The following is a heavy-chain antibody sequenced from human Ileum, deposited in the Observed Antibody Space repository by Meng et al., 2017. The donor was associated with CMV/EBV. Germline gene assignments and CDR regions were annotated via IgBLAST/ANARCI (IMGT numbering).Heavy chain of an antibody. CDR2: IHTSGTT. CDR3: AREKSSCTSSTCYGVDS. CDR1: DGSISSYY. V-gene: IGHV4-4*07. D-gene: IGHD2-2*01. J-gene: IGHJ4*02. Sequence: GQLQEQVPGLVKPPETLHRTCTVSDGSISSYYWSWIRQSAGKGLEWIGRIHTSGTTNYNPSLKSRVTLSLDTSKDQFSLKLTSVTAADTAVYYCAREKSSCTSSTCYGVDSWGQGTLVTVSS.